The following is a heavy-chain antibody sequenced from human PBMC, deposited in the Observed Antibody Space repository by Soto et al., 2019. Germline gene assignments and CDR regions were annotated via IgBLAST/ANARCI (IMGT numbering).Heavy chain of an antibody. CDR3: ARDRVGEYYYGSGSYYPPNNWFDP. Sequence: SETLYLTCTVSGGSISSGDYYWSWIRQPPGKGLEWIGYIYYSGSTYYNPSLKSRVTISVDTSKNQFSLKLSSVTAADTAVYYCARDRVGEYYYGSGSYYPPNNWFDPWGQGTVVTVSS. J-gene: IGHJ5*02. CDR1: GGSISSGDYY. V-gene: IGHV4-30-4*01. D-gene: IGHD3-10*01. CDR2: IYYSGST.